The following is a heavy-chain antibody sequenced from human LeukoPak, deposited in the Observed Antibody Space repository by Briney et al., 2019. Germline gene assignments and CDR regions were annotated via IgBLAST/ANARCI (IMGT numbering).Heavy chain of an antibody. Sequence: ASVKVSCKASGYTFSSYDINWVRQATGQGLGWMGWMNPNSGNTGYAQKFQGRVTMTTISSVSTAYMELSSLTSEDTAVYYCARAPTSDNSDYYFDYWGQGTLVTVSS. D-gene: IGHD3-10*01. CDR2: MNPNSGNT. CDR1: GYTFSSYD. V-gene: IGHV1-8*01. J-gene: IGHJ4*02. CDR3: ARAPTSDNSDYYFDY.